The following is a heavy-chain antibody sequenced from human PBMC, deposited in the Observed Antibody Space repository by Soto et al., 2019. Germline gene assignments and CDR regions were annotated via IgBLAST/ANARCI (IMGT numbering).Heavy chain of an antibody. CDR2: ISGSGGST. CDR1: GFTFSSYA. CDR3: AKFLGIAVAGTVYYGMAV. D-gene: IGHD6-19*01. V-gene: IGHV3-23*01. J-gene: IGHJ6*02. Sequence: PGGSLRLSCAASGFTFSSYAMSWVRQAPGKGLEWVSAISGSGGSTYYADSVKGRFTISRDNSKNTLYLQMNSLRAEDTAVYYCAKFLGIAVAGTVYYGMAVWGQGTTVTVSS.